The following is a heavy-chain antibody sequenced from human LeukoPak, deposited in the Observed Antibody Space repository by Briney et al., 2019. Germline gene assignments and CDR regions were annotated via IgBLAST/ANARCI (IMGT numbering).Heavy chain of an antibody. Sequence: PSETLSLTCAVYGGSFSGYYWSWIRQPPGKGLEWIGEINHSGSTNYNPSLKSRVTISVDTSKNQFSLKLSSVTAADTAVYCCARTIAAAAPNFDYWGQGTLVTVSS. J-gene: IGHJ4*02. V-gene: IGHV4-34*01. CDR1: GGSFSGYY. CDR3: ARTIAAAAPNFDY. D-gene: IGHD6-13*01. CDR2: INHSGST.